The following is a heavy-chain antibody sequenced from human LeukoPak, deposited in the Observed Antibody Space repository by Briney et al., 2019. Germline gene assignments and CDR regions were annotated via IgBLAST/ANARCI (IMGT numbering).Heavy chain of an antibody. Sequence: SETLSLTCTVSGGSISSYYWSWIRQPPGKGLEWIGYFYNSGSTNYNPSLKSRVTISVDTSKNQFSLKLSSVTAADTAVYYCARDVGATPGYFDYWGQGTLVTVSS. V-gene: IGHV4-59*01. J-gene: IGHJ4*02. CDR1: GGSISSYY. D-gene: IGHD1-26*01. CDR2: FYNSGST. CDR3: ARDVGATPGYFDY.